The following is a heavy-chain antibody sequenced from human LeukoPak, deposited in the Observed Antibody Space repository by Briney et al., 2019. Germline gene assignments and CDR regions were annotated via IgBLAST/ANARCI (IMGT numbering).Heavy chain of an antibody. V-gene: IGHV3-33*01. CDR3: ARDRGRVAGEYFDH. J-gene: IGHJ4*02. D-gene: IGHD6-19*01. CDR2: IWYDGSNK. CDR1: GFTFSSYG. Sequence: GRSLRLSCAASGFTFSSYGMHWVRQAPGKGLEWVAVIWYDGSNKYYADSVKGRFTISRDNSKNTLYLQMNSLRAEDTAVYCCARDRGRVAGEYFDHWGQGTLVTVSS.